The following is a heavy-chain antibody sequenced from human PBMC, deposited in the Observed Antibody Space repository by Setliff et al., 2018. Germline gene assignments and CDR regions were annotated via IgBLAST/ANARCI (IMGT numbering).Heavy chain of an antibody. CDR2: ISVYTGNT. CDR1: GYTFSHSG. J-gene: IGHJ4*02. Sequence: ASVKVSCKASGYTFSHSGITWVRQAPGQGLEWMGWISVYTGNTNYAPKLQGIVTMTTDASTSTAYMELRGLTSDDTAVYYCSRLVRYCSKTTCQTASGAELWGQGTLVTVSS. CDR3: SRLVRYCSKTTCQTASGAEL. D-gene: IGHD2-8*01. V-gene: IGHV1-18*01.